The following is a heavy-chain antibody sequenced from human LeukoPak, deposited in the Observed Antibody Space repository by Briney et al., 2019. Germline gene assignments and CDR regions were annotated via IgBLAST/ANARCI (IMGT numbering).Heavy chain of an antibody. CDR3: ARDLSNFWSAYFNWFDP. Sequence: PSETLSLTCSVSGGSIRSSTFYWGWIRQSPGKGLEWMGSIYDSGITYYNPSLKSRVTISVDTSKNQFSLKLISVTAADTAVYYCARDLSNFWSAYFNWFDPWGQRTLVTVSS. V-gene: IGHV4-39*07. J-gene: IGHJ5*02. CDR1: GGSIRSSTFY. CDR2: IYDSGIT. D-gene: IGHD3-3*01.